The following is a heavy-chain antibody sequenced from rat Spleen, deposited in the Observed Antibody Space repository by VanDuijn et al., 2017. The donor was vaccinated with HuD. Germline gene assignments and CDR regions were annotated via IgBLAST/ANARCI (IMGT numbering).Heavy chain of an antibody. V-gene: IGHV5-22*01. CDR3: ATLYGGGGY. D-gene: IGHD1-11*01. Sequence: EVQLVESGGGLVQPGRSMKLSCAASGFTFSDYYMAWVRQAPKKGLEWVASISYEGSSTYYGDSVKGRFTISRDNAKSTLYLQMDSLRSGDTATYYCATLYGGGGYWGQGVMVTVSS. CDR2: ISYEGSST. CDR1: GFTFSDYY. J-gene: IGHJ2*01.